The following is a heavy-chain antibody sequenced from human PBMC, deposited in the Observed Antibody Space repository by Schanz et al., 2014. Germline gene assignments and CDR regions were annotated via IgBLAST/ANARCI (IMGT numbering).Heavy chain of an antibody. CDR1: GFIFSNYG. CDR2: ISHDGHRD. D-gene: IGHD6-6*01. CDR3: VPMSIAAH. V-gene: IGHV3-30*19. J-gene: IGHJ4*02. Sequence: VQLVESGGGLIKPGGSLRLSCAASGFIFSNYGMHWVRQAPGKGLEWVAQISHDGHRDFYADSVKGRFTVSRDNNWKTLSLQMNSLRAEDTAVYYCVPMSIAAHWGQGTLVTVSS.